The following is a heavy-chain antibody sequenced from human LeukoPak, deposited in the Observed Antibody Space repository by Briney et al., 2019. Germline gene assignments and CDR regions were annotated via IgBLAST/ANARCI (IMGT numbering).Heavy chain of an antibody. CDR1: GFTFSSYW. CDR3: ASFGGYDSGGFDY. D-gene: IGHD5-12*01. Sequence: GGSLRLSCAASGFTFSSYWVSWVRQAPGKGLEWVANIKQDGSEKYYVDSVKGRFTISRDNAKNSLYLQMNSLRAEDTAVYYCASFGGYDSGGFDYWGQGTLVTVSS. V-gene: IGHV3-7*01. J-gene: IGHJ4*02. CDR2: IKQDGSEK.